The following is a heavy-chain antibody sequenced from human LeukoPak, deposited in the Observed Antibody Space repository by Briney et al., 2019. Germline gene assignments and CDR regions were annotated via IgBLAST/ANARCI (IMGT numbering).Heavy chain of an antibody. CDR3: ARENTWALRAYCGGDCYDAFDI. CDR2: INHSGST. D-gene: IGHD2-21*01. V-gene: IGHV4-34*01. Sequence: SETLPLTCAVYGGSFSGYYWSWIRQLPGKGLEWIGEINHSGSTYYNSSLKSRVTISVDTSKNQFSLMLSSVTAADTAVYYCARENTWALRAYCGGDCYDAFDIWGQGTMVTVSS. CDR1: GGSFSGYY. J-gene: IGHJ3*02.